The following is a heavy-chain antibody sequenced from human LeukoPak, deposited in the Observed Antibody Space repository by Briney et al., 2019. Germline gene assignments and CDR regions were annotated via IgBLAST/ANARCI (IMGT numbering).Heavy chain of an antibody. CDR3: ARGWWELRAGWFDP. CDR2: VYYSGIS. J-gene: IGHJ5*02. CDR1: GGSISSSSYY. Sequence: SETLSLTCTVSGGSISSSSYYWGWIRQTPGKGLEWVGNVYYSGISHDNPSLKGRVTISVDTSKDQFSLKLNSVTAADTGVHYCARGWWELRAGWFDPWCQGTLVTVSS. D-gene: IGHD4/OR15-4a*01. V-gene: IGHV4-39*01.